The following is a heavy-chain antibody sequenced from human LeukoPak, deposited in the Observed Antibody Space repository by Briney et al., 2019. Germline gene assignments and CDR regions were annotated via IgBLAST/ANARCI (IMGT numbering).Heavy chain of an antibody. V-gene: IGHV3-66*01. D-gene: IGHD3/OR15-3a*01. CDR3: AREVGPHSDWLLLNDAFDI. CDR1: GLIVSQNY. J-gene: IGHJ3*02. CDR2: IYSDGST. Sequence: GGSLRLSCAASGLIVSQNYMSWVRQAPGRGLEWVSLIYSDGSTHYADSVKGRFTMSRDSSKNTVYLEINSLRAEDTAVYYCAREVGPHSDWLLLNDAFDIWGQGTMVTVSS.